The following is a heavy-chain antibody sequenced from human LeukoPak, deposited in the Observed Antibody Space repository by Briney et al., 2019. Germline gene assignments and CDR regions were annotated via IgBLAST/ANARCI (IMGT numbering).Heavy chain of an antibody. D-gene: IGHD3-10*01. Sequence: PGGSLRLSCAASGFTFSSYSMNVVRQAPGKGLEGVSSISSSSSYIYYADSVKGRFTISRDQATSSMYMQMNSLRAEDTAVYYCARGITMVRGVIITLPYFDYWGQGTLVTVSS. CDR2: ISSSSSYI. CDR1: GFTFSSYS. V-gene: IGHV3-21*01. J-gene: IGHJ4*02. CDR3: ARGITMVRGVIITLPYFDY.